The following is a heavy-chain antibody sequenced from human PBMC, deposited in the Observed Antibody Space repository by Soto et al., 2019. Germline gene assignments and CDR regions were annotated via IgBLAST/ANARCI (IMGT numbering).Heavy chain of an antibody. J-gene: IGHJ6*02. CDR1: GYSFTSYW. CDR3: ARAYYDFWSNTNMDV. V-gene: IGHV5-51*01. D-gene: IGHD3-3*01. CDR2: IYPGDSDT. Sequence: GESLKISCKGSGYSFTSYWIGWVRQMPGKGLEWMGIIYPGDSDTRYSPSLQGQVTISADKSISTAYLQWSSLKASDTAMYYCARAYYDFWSNTNMDVWGQGTTVTVSS.